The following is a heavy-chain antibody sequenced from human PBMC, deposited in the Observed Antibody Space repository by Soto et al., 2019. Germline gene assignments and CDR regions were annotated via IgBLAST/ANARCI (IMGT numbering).Heavy chain of an antibody. V-gene: IGHV4-61*01. J-gene: IGHJ4*02. CDR2: IYYSGST. CDR3: AKGKGDY. CDR1: GGSVSSNNFF. Sequence: QVQLQESGPGLVKPSETLSLTCTVSGGSVSSNNFFWSWIRQPPGKGLEWIGYIYYSGSTNYNPSLKSRVTISLDTPKNQFSLRLSSVTAAAPAMYYCAKGKGDYWAREPWSPSPQ.